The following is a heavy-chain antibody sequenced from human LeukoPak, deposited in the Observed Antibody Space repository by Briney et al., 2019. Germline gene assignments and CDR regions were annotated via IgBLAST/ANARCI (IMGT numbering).Heavy chain of an antibody. CDR3: ARGYTTDYYYMDV. J-gene: IGHJ6*03. V-gene: IGHV4-59*01. CDR1: GGSISSYY. Sequence: SEALSLTCTVSGGSISSYYWSWIRQPPGKGLEWIGYIYYSGSTNYNPSLKSRVTISVDTSKNQLSLKLSSVTAADTAVYYCARGYTTDYYYMDVWGKGTTVTVSS. D-gene: IGHD1-14*01. CDR2: IYYSGST.